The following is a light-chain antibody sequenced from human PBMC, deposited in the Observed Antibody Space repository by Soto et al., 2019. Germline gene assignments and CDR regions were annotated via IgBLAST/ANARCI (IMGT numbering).Light chain of an antibody. Sequence: DLQMTQSPSSLSASAGDRVTITCRARQSISSFVNWYQQKPGNTPKLLIYAASILQSGVPSRFSGSGSGTDFTLTISSLQPEDFATYYCQQSYSTPRTFGPGTRVDIK. CDR2: AAS. CDR3: QQSYSTPRT. V-gene: IGKV1-39*01. J-gene: IGKJ3*01. CDR1: QSISSF.